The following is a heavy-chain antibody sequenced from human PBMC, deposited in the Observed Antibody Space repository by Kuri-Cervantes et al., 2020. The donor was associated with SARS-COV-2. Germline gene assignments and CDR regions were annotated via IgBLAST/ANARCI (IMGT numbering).Heavy chain of an antibody. CDR2: IKHDGSER. Sequence: GGSLRLSCAASGFSISDRAYWMTWVRQTPGKGLEWVANIKHDGSERFYVDSAKGRFTISRDNAKNSLYLQMDSLRAEDTAVYYCVREKGGWLQGDYWGQGTLVTVSS. D-gene: IGHD5-24*01. CDR3: VREKGGWLQGDY. J-gene: IGHJ4*02. CDR1: GFSISDRAYW. V-gene: IGHV3-7*01.